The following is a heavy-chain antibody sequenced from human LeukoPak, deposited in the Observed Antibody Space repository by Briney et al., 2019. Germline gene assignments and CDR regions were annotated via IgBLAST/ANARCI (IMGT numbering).Heavy chain of an antibody. D-gene: IGHD1-26*01. Sequence: GGSPRLSCAASGFTFSHYAMLWVRQAPGKGLEWISFIRGDRSTIFLADSVRGRFITSRDTAQNSLYLQMNSLRAEDTAVYYCARDRPVVGAIDFWGQGTLVTVSS. CDR1: GFTFSHYA. CDR3: ARDRPVVGAIDF. J-gene: IGHJ4*02. CDR2: IRGDRSTI. V-gene: IGHV3-48*04.